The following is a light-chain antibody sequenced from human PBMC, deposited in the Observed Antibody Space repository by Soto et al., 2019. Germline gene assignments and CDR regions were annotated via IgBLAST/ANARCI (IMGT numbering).Light chain of an antibody. CDR3: SSYTSGSTL. Sequence: QAVLTQPASVSGSPGQSITISCTGTSSDVGGYKYVSWYQQHPGKAPKLMIYGVSNRPSGVSNRFSGSKSGNTASLTISGLQAEDEADYYCSSYTSGSTLFGGGTKLTVL. V-gene: IGLV2-14*01. CDR1: SSDVGGYKY. J-gene: IGLJ3*02. CDR2: GVS.